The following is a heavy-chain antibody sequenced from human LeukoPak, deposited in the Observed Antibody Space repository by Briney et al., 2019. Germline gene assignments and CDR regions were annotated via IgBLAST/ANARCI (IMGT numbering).Heavy chain of an antibody. CDR1: GFTFSNHA. J-gene: IGHJ4*02. V-gene: IGHV3-30-3*01. CDR2: ISYDGSNN. CDR3: ARDRRYCGGGSPYFDYVFDY. Sequence: PGGSLRLSCAASGFTFSNHAMSWVRQAPGKWLEWVAVISYDGSNNFYAASVKGRFTISRDNSKNTLYLQMNSLRAEDSVLYFCARDRRYCGGGSPYFDYVFDYWGQGTLVTVSS. D-gene: IGHD2-15*01.